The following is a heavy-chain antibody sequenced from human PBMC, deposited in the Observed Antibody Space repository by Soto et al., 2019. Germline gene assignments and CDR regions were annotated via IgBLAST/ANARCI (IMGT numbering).Heavy chain of an antibody. CDR1: GGTFSSYA. CDR2: IIPIFGTA. CDR3: ARGPSITMCGVSSMNRNRFDP. Sequence: QVQLVQSGAEVKKPGSSVKVSCKASGGTFSSYAISWVRQAPGQGLEWMGGIIPIFGTANYAQKFQGRVRSTADESTSTAYMERSSLRAEDTAVYYCARGPSITMCGVSSMNRNRFDPWGQGTLVTVSS. D-gene: IGHD3-3*01. J-gene: IGHJ5*02. V-gene: IGHV1-69*01.